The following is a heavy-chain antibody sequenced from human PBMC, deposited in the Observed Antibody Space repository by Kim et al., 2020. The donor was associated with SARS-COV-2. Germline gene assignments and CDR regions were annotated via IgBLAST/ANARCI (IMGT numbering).Heavy chain of an antibody. CDR2: FDPDDGET. V-gene: IGHV1-24*01. Sequence: ASVKVSCKVSGYTLIDLSMHWVRQAPGKGLEWMGGFDPDDGETIYAQKFQGRVTMTEDTSTDTAYMELSSLRSEDTAVYYCATGPPFTMVRGVPYGWFDPWGQGTLVTVSS. CDR3: ATGPPFTMVRGVPYGWFDP. D-gene: IGHD3-10*01. CDR1: GYTLIDLS. J-gene: IGHJ5*02.